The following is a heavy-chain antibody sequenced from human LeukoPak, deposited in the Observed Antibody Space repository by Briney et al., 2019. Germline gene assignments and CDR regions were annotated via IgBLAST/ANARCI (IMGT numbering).Heavy chain of an antibody. CDR2: IIPIFGTA. CDR1: GGTFSSYA. V-gene: IGHV1-69*13. J-gene: IGHJ6*02. CDR3: ARSIVGATPPYYYGMDV. Sequence: SVKVSCKASGGTFSSYAISWVRQAPGQGLEWMGGIIPIFGTANYAQKFQGRVTITADESTSTAYMELSSLRSEDTAVYYCARSIVGATPPYYYGMDVWGQGTTVTVTS. D-gene: IGHD1-26*01.